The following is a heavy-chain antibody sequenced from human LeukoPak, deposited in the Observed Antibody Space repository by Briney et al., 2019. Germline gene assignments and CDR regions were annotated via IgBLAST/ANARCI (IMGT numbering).Heavy chain of an antibody. CDR2: IIPILGTA. Sequence: SVKVSCKASGGTFSSYTISWVRQAPGQGLEWMGRIIPILGTANYAQKFQGRVTITADKSTSTAYMELSRLRSDDTAVYYCARDLGYCSSTSCYRDYWGQGTLVTVSS. V-gene: IGHV1-69*08. CDR3: ARDLGYCSSTSCYRDY. D-gene: IGHD2-2*01. J-gene: IGHJ4*02. CDR1: GGTFSSYT.